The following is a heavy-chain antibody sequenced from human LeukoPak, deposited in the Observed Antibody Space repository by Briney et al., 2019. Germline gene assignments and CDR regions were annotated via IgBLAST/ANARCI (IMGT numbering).Heavy chain of an antibody. D-gene: IGHD6-19*01. Sequence: SETLSLTCAVFNDSISSATYYWGWIRQTPGKGLEWIGSNSGSTYYSPSLKSRVTISVDMSKSHFSLKLNSVTAADTAVYYCARHSSGWYSPFDDWGQGTLVTVSS. V-gene: IGHV4-39*01. CDR3: ARHSSGWYSPFDD. CDR2: NSGST. J-gene: IGHJ4*02. CDR1: NDSISSATYY.